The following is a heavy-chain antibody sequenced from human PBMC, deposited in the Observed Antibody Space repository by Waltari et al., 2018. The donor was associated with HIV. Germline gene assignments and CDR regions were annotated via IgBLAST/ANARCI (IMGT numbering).Heavy chain of an antibody. CDR2: MWYDGSKK. CDR1: GFTFNNYG. Sequence: QVQLVQWGGGVVQPGRSLRLSCAASGFTFNNYGMSWVRQTPGKGLDWVAVMWYDGSKKDYADSVKGRVTISRDNSNNRLYLQMNSLRVDDTAVYLCARGAPWDGYNSDWYFDLWGRGTLVTVSS. CDR3: ARGAPWDGYNSDWYFDL. J-gene: IGHJ2*01. D-gene: IGHD5-12*01. V-gene: IGHV3-33*01.